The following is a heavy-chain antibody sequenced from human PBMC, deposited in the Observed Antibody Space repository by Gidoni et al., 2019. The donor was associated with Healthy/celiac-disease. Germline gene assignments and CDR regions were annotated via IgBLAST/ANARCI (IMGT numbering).Heavy chain of an antibody. CDR3: ARALRGLIRDY. CDR1: GVSFSGYY. J-gene: IGHJ4*02. V-gene: IGHV4-34*01. Sequence: TCAVYGVSFSGYYWSWIRQPPGNGLEWIGEINHSGSTNYNPSLKSRVNISVDTSKNQFSLKLSSVTAADTAVYYCARALRGLIRDYWGQGTLVTVSS. CDR2: INHSGST. D-gene: IGHD3-10*01.